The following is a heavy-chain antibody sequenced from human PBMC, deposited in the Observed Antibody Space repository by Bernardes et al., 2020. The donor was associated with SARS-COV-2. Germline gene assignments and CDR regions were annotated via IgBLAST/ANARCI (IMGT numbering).Heavy chain of an antibody. CDR3: ARDLGSGWPYYFDY. D-gene: IGHD6-19*01. J-gene: IGHJ4*02. V-gene: IGHV3-30*01. CDR1: GFTFSSYA. CDR2: ISYDGSNK. Sequence: GGSLRLSCAASGFTFSSYAMHWVRQAPGKGLAWVAVISYDGSNKYYADSVKGRFTISRDNSKNTLYLQMNSLRAEDTAVYYCARDLGSGWPYYFDYWGQGTLVTVSS.